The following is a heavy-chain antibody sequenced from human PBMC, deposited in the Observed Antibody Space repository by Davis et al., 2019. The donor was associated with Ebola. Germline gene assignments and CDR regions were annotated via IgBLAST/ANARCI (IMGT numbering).Heavy chain of an antibody. J-gene: IGHJ4*02. CDR2: ISSSSSTI. D-gene: IGHD4-17*01. CDR1: GFTFSSYS. Sequence: GESLKISCAASGFTFSSYSMNWVRQAPGKGLEWVSYISSSSSTIYYADSVKGRFTISRDNAKNSLYLQMNSLRDEDTAVYYCARTYGDYGGVFDYWGQGTLVTVSS. V-gene: IGHV3-48*02. CDR3: ARTYGDYGGVFDY.